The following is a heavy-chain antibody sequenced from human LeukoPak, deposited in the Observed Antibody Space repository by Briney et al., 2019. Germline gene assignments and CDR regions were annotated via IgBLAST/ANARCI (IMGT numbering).Heavy chain of an antibody. CDR2: ISSSSSYI. D-gene: IGHD3-22*01. CDR3: ARDSSGYVLYDAFDI. Sequence: GGSQRLSCAASGFTFSSYSMNWVRQAPGKGLEWVSSISSSSSYIYYADSVKARFTISRDNAKNLLYLQMNSLRAEDTAVYYCARDSSGYVLYDAFDIWGQGTMLTVSS. CDR1: GFTFSSYS. V-gene: IGHV3-21*01. J-gene: IGHJ3*02.